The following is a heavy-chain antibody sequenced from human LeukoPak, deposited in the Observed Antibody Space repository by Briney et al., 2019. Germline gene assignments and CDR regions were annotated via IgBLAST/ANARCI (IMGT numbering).Heavy chain of an antibody. CDR2: INYKGGTT. J-gene: IGHJ4*02. CDR1: GFTLSSFS. CDR3: ARVGPATAFDY. Sequence: GGSLRLSCAASGFTLSSFSMHWVRQSPGRGLEYVSAINYKGGTTYYTDSVKGRFTISSDNSKNTLYLQMASLRDEDMGVYYCARVGPATAFDYWGQGTQVTVSS. V-gene: IGHV3-64*02.